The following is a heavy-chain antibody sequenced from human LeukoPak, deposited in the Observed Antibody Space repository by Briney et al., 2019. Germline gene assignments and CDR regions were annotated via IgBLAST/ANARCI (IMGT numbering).Heavy chain of an antibody. J-gene: IGHJ4*02. CDR3: VKGAYDYLEIAYFDY. CDR2: ILGSGDAK. Sequence: GGSLRLSCAASGFTLSTYEIIWVRQAPGKGLEWVSVILGSGDAKDYADSVKGRFTISRDKSKNTLYLQMNSLTAEDTAVYYCVKGAYDYLEIAYFDYWGQGTLVTVSS. CDR1: GFTLSTYE. D-gene: IGHD5-12*01. V-gene: IGHV3-23*01.